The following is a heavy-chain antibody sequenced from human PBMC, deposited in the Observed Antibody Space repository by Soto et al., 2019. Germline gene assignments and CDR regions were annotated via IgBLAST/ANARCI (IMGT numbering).Heavy chain of an antibody. CDR2: INAGNGNA. CDR3: ARDLGYSSSPFYYYGMDV. D-gene: IGHD6-6*01. V-gene: IGHV1-3*01. CDR1: GYTFTSYA. J-gene: IGHJ6*02. Sequence: GASVKVSCKASGYTFTSYAMHRVRQAPGQRLEWMGWINAGNGNAKYSQKFQGRVTITRDTSASTAYMELSSLRSEDTAVYYCARDLGYSSSPFYYYGMDVWGQGTTVTVSS.